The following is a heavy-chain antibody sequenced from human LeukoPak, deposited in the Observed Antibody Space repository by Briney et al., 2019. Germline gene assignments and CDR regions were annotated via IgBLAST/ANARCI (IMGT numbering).Heavy chain of an antibody. Sequence: SETLSLTCTVSGGSISSYYWSWIRQPPGKGLEWIGYIYYSGSTNYNPSLKSRVTISVDTSKNQFSLKLSSVTAADTAVYYCARLKYYYDSSGYYPLFDYWCQGTLVTVSS. CDR3: ARLKYYYDSSGYYPLFDY. CDR2: IYYSGST. D-gene: IGHD3-22*01. V-gene: IGHV4-59*08. CDR1: GGSISSYY. J-gene: IGHJ4*02.